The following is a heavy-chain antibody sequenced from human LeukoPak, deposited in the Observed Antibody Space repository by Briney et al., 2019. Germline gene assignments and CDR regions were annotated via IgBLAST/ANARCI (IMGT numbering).Heavy chain of an antibody. D-gene: IGHD6-19*01. V-gene: IGHV3-23*01. J-gene: IGHJ4*02. CDR2: ISGSGVST. CDR1: GFTFSTYA. CDR3: AKEEQWLPGDY. Sequence: GGSLRLSCAASGFTFSTYAMSWVRQAPGKGLEWVSAISGSGVSTYYADSVKGRFTISGDNSKNTLYLQMNSLRAEDTAVYYCAKEEQWLPGDYWGQGTLVTASS.